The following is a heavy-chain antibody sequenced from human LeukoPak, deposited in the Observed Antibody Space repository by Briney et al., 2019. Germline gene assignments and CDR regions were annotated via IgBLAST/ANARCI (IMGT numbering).Heavy chain of an antibody. CDR1: GFTVSSSY. J-gene: IGHJ4*02. Sequence: GGSLILSCAASGFTVSSSYMSWVRQAPGKGLEWVSLIYSGGSTYYADSVQGRFTISRDNSKNTLYLQMNSLRAEDTAVYYCARDYGDHARGFDFWGQGTLVTVSS. V-gene: IGHV3-66*01. CDR3: ARDYGDHARGFDF. D-gene: IGHD4-17*01. CDR2: IYSGGST.